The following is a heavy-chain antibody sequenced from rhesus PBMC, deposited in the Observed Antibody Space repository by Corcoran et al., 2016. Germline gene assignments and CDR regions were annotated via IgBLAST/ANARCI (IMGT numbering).Heavy chain of an antibody. CDR3: ARDVLFDY. CDR1: GGSSSDSYY. D-gene: IGHD2-2*01. V-gene: IGHV4-106*01. J-gene: IGHJ4*01. Sequence: QVQLQESGPGLVKPSETLSLTCAVSGGSSSDSYYWSWIRPPPGKGLEGIGYICCSGGSPYYNPSLKSRVTISTDTSKNPFSLKLSSVTAAATAVYYCARDVLFDYWGQGVLVTVSS. CDR2: ICCSGGSP.